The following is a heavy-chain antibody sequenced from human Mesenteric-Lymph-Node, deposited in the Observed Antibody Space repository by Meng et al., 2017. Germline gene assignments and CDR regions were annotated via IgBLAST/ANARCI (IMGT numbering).Heavy chain of an antibody. V-gene: IGHV4-59*08. Sequence: QGQLQGSGPGLVKPSETLSLTCTVSGGSISSYYWSWIRQPPGKGLEWIGHIYYSGSTNYNPSLKSRVTISVDTSKNQFSLKLSSVTATDTAVYYCARQSGYFDYWGQGTLVTVSS. D-gene: IGHD3-10*01. CDR1: GGSISSYY. J-gene: IGHJ4*02. CDR3: ARQSGYFDY. CDR2: IYYSGST.